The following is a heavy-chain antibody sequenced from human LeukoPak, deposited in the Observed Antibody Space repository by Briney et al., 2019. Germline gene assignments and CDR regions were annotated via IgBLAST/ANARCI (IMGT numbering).Heavy chain of an antibody. V-gene: IGHV4-39*07. CDR1: GGSIGSSSIYY. CDR2: IYHSGST. CDR3: ARRDIVPDY. J-gene: IGHJ4*02. Sequence: SETLSLTCTVSGGSIGSSSIYYWVWIRQPPGRGLEWIGSIYHSGSTYYNPSLKSRVTISVDTSKNQFSLKLSSVTAADTAVYYCARRDIVPDYWGQGTLVTVSS. D-gene: IGHD5-12*01.